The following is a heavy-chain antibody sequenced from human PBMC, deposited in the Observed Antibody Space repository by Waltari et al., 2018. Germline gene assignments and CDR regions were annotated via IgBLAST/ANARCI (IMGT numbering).Heavy chain of an antibody. V-gene: IGHV3-30*18. CDR3: AKDHGVEAPGMDV. CDR1: GFTFRSFG. J-gene: IGHJ6*02. Sequence: QVQLVESGGGVVQPGKSLRLSCAASGFTFRSFGMQWVRQAPGKGLEWVAVIAYDGIKTDYIDAMKCRFTISRDNSKNTLYLQMSSLRAQDSAVYYCAKDHGVEAPGMDVWGRGTTVSVS. CDR2: IAYDGIKT.